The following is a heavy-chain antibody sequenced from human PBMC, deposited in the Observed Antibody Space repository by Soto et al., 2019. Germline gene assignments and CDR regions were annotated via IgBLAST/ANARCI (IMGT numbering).Heavy chain of an antibody. V-gene: IGHV4-59*01. D-gene: IGHD2-15*01. CDR1: GGSISSYD. J-gene: IGHJ4*02. Sequence: SETLSLTCTVSGGSISSYDWSWIRQPPGKGLEWIGYIYYSGSTNYNPSLKSRVTISVDTSKNQFSLKLSSVTAADTTVYYCARVYCSGGSCYNDYWGQGTLVTVSS. CDR3: ARVYCSGGSCYNDY. CDR2: IYYSGST.